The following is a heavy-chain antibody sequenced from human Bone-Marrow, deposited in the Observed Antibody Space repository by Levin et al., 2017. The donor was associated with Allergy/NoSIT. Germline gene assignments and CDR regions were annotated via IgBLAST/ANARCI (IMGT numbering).Heavy chain of an antibody. CDR3: ARGRYCSGGTCSVYNPLDL. V-gene: IGHV4-30-4*01. J-gene: IGHJ3*01. CDR2: IYYTEST. D-gene: IGHD2-15*01. Sequence: TPSETLSLTCTVSSGSISSGTYYWSWIRQPPGKDLEFIGYIYYTESTWYNPSLRSRVSMSVDTSKNQFSLTLNAVTASDTAMYHCARGRYCSGGTCSVYNPLDLWGQGTMVIVSP. CDR1: SGSISSGTYY.